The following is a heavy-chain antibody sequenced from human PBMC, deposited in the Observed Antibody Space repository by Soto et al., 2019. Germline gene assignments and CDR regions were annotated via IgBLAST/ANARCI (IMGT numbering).Heavy chain of an antibody. CDR2: IDPNDSYT. V-gene: IGHV5-10-1*01. D-gene: IGHD3-22*01. CDR3: ASDSDSSGVDAFDV. J-gene: IGHJ3*01. CDR1: YW. Sequence: YWSWIRQHPGKGLEWMGRIDPNDSYTNYSPSFRGHVTISTDKSISTAYLQWSSLTASDSAIYYCASDSDSSGVDAFDVWGQGTMVTVS.